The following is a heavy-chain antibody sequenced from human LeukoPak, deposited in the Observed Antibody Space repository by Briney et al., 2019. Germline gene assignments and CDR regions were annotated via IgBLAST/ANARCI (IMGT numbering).Heavy chain of an antibody. J-gene: IGHJ4*02. Sequence: GGSLRLSCAASGFTFSSYSMNWVRQAPGKGLEWVSYISSSSSTIYYADSVKGRFTISRDNAKNSLYLQMNSLRAEDTAVYYCAADKDTFDYWGQGTLVTVSS. CDR1: GFTFSSYS. CDR2: ISSSSSTI. CDR3: AADKDTFDY. V-gene: IGHV3-48*04. D-gene: IGHD2-15*01.